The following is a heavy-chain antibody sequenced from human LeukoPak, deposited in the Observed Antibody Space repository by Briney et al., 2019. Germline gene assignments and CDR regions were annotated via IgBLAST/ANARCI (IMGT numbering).Heavy chain of an antibody. V-gene: IGHV1-58*01. CDR1: GFTFTSSA. Sequence: GTSVKVSCKASGFTFTSSAVQWVRQARGQRLEWIGWIVVGSGNTNYAQKFQERVTITRDMSTSTAYMELSSLRSEDTAMYYCAGQGYSYGDAFDIWGQGTMVTVSS. D-gene: IGHD5-18*01. CDR2: IVVGSGNT. CDR3: AGQGYSYGDAFDI. J-gene: IGHJ3*02.